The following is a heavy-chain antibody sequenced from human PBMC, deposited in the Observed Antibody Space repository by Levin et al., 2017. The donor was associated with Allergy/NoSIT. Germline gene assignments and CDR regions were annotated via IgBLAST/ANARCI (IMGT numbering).Heavy chain of an antibody. CDR1: GFTFSSYW. D-gene: IGHD2-21*02. V-gene: IGHV3-7*01. CDR3: ARWACGGDCLGYYYYYGMDV. CDR2: IKQDGSEK. J-gene: IGHJ6*02. Sequence: LSLTCAASGFTFSSYWMSWVRQAPGKGLEWVANIKQDGSEKYYVDSVKGRFTISRDNAKNSLYLQMNSLRAEDTAVYYCARWACGGDCLGYYYYYGMDVWGQGTTVTVSS.